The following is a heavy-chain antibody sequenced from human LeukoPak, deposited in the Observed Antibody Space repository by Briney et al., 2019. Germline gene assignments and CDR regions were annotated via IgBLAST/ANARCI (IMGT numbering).Heavy chain of an antibody. J-gene: IGHJ6*04. Sequence: PSQTLSLTCAVSGGSISSGGYSWSWIRQPPGKGLEWIGYIYHSGSTYYNPSLKGRVTISVDRSKNQFSLKLSSVTAADTAVYYCARGGYCSGGSCYSDYYYGMDVWGKGTTVTVSS. V-gene: IGHV4-30-2*01. D-gene: IGHD2-15*01. CDR1: GGSISSGGYS. CDR2: IYHSGST. CDR3: ARGGYCSGGSCYSDYYYGMDV.